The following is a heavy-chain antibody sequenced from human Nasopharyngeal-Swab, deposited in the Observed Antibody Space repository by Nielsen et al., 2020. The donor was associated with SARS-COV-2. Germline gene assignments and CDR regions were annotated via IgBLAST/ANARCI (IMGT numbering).Heavy chain of an antibody. CDR3: ARGGSSSWYYFDY. Sequence: GESLKISCAASGFTFSSYGMHWARQAPGKGLEWVAVIWYDGSNKYYADSVKGRFTISRDNSKNTLYLQMNSLRAEDTAVYYCARGGSSSWYYFDYWGQGTLVTVSS. J-gene: IGHJ4*02. CDR1: GFTFSSYG. D-gene: IGHD6-13*01. CDR2: IWYDGSNK. V-gene: IGHV3-33*01.